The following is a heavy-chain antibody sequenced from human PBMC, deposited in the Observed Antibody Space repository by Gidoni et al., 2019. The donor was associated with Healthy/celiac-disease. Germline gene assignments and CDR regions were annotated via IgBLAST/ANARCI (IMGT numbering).Heavy chain of an antibody. CDR2: IYYSGST. V-gene: IGHV4-59*01. CDR3: ARGVKVCSGGSCYSSFDY. J-gene: IGHJ4*02. D-gene: IGHD2-15*01. Sequence: QVQLQESAPGLAKPSETLSLPRTVSGGSISSYYWSWIRQPPGKGLEWIGYIYYSGSTNYNPSPKSRVTISVDTSKNQFSLKLGSVTAADTAVYYCARGVKVCSGGSCYSSFDYWGQGTLVTVSS. CDR1: GGSISSYY.